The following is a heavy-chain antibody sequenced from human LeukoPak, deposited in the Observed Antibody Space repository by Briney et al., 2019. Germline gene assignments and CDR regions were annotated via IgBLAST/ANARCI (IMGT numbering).Heavy chain of an antibody. D-gene: IGHD1-26*01. CDR3: TRDRSGSYEGDFDY. CDR2: IRDKGNSYTT. CDR1: GFTFSDHY. Sequence: GSLRLSCAASGFTFSDHYMDWVRQAPGKGLEWVGRIRDKGNSYTTEYAPSVKGRFTISRDDSKNSLYLQMNSLKTEDTAVYYCTRDRSGSYEGDFDYWGQGTLVTVSS. V-gene: IGHV3-72*01. J-gene: IGHJ4*02.